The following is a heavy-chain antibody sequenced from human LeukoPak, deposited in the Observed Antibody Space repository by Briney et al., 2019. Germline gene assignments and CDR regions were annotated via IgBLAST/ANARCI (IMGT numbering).Heavy chain of an antibody. Sequence: GGSLRLSCAASGFTFSSYAMSWIRQAPGKGLEWVSYISSSGSTIYYADSVKGRFTISRDNSKNTLYLQMNSLRAEDTAVYYCAKGGSGSYYWNAFDIWGQGTMVTVSS. V-gene: IGHV3-23*01. CDR1: GFTFSSYA. CDR2: ISSSGSTI. CDR3: AKGGSGSYYWNAFDI. J-gene: IGHJ3*02. D-gene: IGHD3-10*01.